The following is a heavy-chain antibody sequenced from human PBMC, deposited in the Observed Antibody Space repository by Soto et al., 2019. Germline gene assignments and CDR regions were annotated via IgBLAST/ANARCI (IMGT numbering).Heavy chain of an antibody. Sequence: SETLSLTCTVSGGSISSGDYYWSWIRQPPGKGLEWIGYIYYSGSTYYNPSLKSRLTISVDTSKNQFSLKLSSVTAADTAVYYCARVGRAHYDSSGYVDAFDIWGQGIMVTVSS. CDR2: IYYSGST. CDR3: ARVGRAHYDSSGYVDAFDI. CDR1: GGSISSGDYY. V-gene: IGHV4-30-4*01. D-gene: IGHD3-22*01. J-gene: IGHJ3*02.